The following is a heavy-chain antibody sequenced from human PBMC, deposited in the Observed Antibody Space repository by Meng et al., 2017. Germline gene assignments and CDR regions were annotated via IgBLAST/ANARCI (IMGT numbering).Heavy chain of an antibody. CDR3: ARLRFERNWFDP. Sequence: SQTRSLTGTVSGYSISSGYYWGWIRQPPGKGLEWIGSIYHSGSTYYNPSLKSRVTISGDTSKNQFSLKLSSVTAADTAVYYCARLRFERNWFDPWGQGTLVTVSS. CDR1: GYSISSGYY. CDR2: IYHSGST. V-gene: IGHV4-38-2*02. D-gene: IGHD4-17*01. J-gene: IGHJ5*02.